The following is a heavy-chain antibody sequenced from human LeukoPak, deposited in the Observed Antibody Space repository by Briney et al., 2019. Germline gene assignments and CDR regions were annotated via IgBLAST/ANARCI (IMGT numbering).Heavy chain of an antibody. CDR1: GFTFSSHV. V-gene: IGHV3-30*04. J-gene: IGHJ4*02. Sequence: GGSLRLSCAASGFTFSSHVMHWVRQAPGKGLEWVAIISYDGSNEYYADSVKGRFIISRDNSKNTLYLQMNSLRAEDTAVYYCAKGGKYDILTGYPRSRLLGDYWGQGTLVTVSS. D-gene: IGHD3-9*01. CDR3: AKGGKYDILTGYPRSRLLGDY. CDR2: ISYDGSNE.